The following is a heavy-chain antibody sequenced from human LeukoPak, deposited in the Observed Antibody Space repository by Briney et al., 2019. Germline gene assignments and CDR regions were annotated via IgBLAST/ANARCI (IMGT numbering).Heavy chain of an antibody. Sequence: ASVKVSCKASGYTFTSYDINWVRQATGQGLEWMGWMNPNSGNTGYAQKFQGRVTITRNTSISTAYMELSSLRSEDTAVYYCARKSGSYESANDYWGQGTLVTVSS. J-gene: IGHJ4*02. CDR2: MNPNSGNT. CDR1: GYTFTSYD. CDR3: ARKSGSYESANDY. D-gene: IGHD1-26*01. V-gene: IGHV1-8*03.